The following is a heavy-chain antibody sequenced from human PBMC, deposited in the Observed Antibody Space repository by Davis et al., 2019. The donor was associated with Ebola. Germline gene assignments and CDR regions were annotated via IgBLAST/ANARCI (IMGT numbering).Heavy chain of an antibody. V-gene: IGHV5-51*01. CDR1: GKSITTYW. CDR2: IYPGNSDT. D-gene: IGHD1-7*01. J-gene: IGHJ4*02. CDR3: ARLKTTQYYFDY. Sequence: GESLKISCKGSGKSITTYWIGWVRQMPGKGLEWMGIIYPGNSDTRYSPSFEGQVTISADKSISTAYLQWSSLKASDTAIYYCARLKTTQYYFDYWGQGTLVTVSS.